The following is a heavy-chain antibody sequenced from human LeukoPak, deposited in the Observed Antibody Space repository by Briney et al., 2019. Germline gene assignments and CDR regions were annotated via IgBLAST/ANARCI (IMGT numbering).Heavy chain of an antibody. CDR2: ISSSSSYI. D-gene: IGHD3-22*01. CDR1: GFTFSSYT. J-gene: IGHJ4*02. Sequence: GGSLRLSCAASGFTFSSYTMNWVRQAPGKGLGWVSSISSSSSYIYYADSVKGRFTISRDNAKNSLYLQMNSLRAEDTAVYYCAKDLTPYYYDSSGSLDYWGQGTLVTVSS. V-gene: IGHV3-21*04. CDR3: AKDLTPYYYDSSGSLDY.